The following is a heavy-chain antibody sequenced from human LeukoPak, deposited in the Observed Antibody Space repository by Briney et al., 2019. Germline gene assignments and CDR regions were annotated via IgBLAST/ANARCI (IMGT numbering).Heavy chain of an antibody. V-gene: IGHV4-59*01. Sequence: SETLSLTCTVSGGSISSYYWSWIRQPPGKGLEWIGYIYYSGSTNYNPSLKSRVTISVDTSKNQFSLKLSSVTAADTAVYYCAVASGGWYALFDYWGQGTLVTVSS. CDR3: AVASGGWYALFDY. CDR2: IYYSGST. J-gene: IGHJ4*02. CDR1: GGSISSYY. D-gene: IGHD6-19*01.